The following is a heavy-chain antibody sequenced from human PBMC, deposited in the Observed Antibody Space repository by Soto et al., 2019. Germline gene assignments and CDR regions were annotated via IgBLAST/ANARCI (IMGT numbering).Heavy chain of an antibody. J-gene: IGHJ3*02. D-gene: IGHD3-10*01. CDR3: ASDYYGSGSYAFDN. CDR2: ISAYNGNT. Sequence: QVQLVQSGAEVKKPGASVKVSCKASGYTFTSYGISWVRQAPGQGLEWMGWISAYNGNTNYAQKLQGRVTMTTDTSASTANIDVRSLRSEDTVVYYCASDYYGSGSYAFDNRGQGTMVTV. CDR1: GYTFTSYG. V-gene: IGHV1-18*01.